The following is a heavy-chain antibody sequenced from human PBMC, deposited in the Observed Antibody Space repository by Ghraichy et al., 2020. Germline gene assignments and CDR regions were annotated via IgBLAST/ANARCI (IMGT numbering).Heavy chain of an antibody. Sequence: GGSLRLSCAASGFTFSNYAMSWVRQAPGKGLEWVSGIDSGGYNTYSADSVKGRFTISRDNSKNTLFLQMDSLRAEDTAVYYCAKTPNYHFWSAYSLISATFDVWGQGTMVTVSS. V-gene: IGHV3-23*01. J-gene: IGHJ3*01. D-gene: IGHD3-3*01. CDR2: IDSGGYNT. CDR1: GFTFSNYA. CDR3: AKTPNYHFWSAYSLISATFDV.